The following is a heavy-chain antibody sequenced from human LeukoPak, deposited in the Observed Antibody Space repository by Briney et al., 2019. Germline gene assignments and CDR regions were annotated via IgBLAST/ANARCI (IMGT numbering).Heavy chain of an antibody. D-gene: IGHD6-19*01. J-gene: IGHJ3*02. CDR2: ISSSSSTI. CDR3: ARYGSGSHAFDI. Sequence: GGSLRLSCAASGFTFDNSWIHWVRQAPGKGLEWVSYISSSSSTIYYADSVKGRFTISRDNAKNSLYLQMNSLRAEDTAVYYCARYGSGSHAFDIWGQGTMVTVSS. V-gene: IGHV3-48*04. CDR1: GFTFDNSW.